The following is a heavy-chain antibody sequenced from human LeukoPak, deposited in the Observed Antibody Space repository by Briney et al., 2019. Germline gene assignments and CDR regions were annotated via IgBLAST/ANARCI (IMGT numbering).Heavy chain of an antibody. V-gene: IGHV3-21*01. D-gene: IGHD3-10*01. CDR3: ARALSGGFDY. CDR1: GFTFSDGW. CDR2: ISSSSTYI. J-gene: IGHJ4*02. Sequence: GGSLRLSCAASGFTFSDGWMNWVRQAPGKGLEWVSSISSSSTYIYYADSMKGRFTISRDNAKNSLYLQLNSLRAEDTAVYYCARALSGGFDYWGQGTLVTVSS.